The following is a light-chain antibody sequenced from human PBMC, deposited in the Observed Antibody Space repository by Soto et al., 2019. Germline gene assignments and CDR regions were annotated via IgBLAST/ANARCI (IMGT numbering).Light chain of an antibody. CDR1: SSDVGANNDY. CDR2: EVS. J-gene: IGLJ1*01. V-gene: IGLV2-8*01. Sequence: QSAPTQPPSASGSPGQSVTISCTGTSSDVGANNDYVSWYQQHPGKVPKLMIYEVSKRPPGVPDRFSGPKSGNTASLTVSGLQADDEADYYCSSYAGSDNFVFGTGTKVTVL. CDR3: SSYAGSDNFV.